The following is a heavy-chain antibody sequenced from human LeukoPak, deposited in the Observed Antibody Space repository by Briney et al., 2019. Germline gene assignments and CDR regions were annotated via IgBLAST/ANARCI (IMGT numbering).Heavy chain of an antibody. CDR2: IYYSGST. CDR3: ARAPTAAYYYYYMDV. J-gene: IGHJ6*03. D-gene: IGHD5-18*01. Sequence: SQTLSLTCTVSGGSISSGGYYWSWIRQHPGKGLEWIGYIYYSGSTYYNPSLKSRVTISVDTSKNQFSLKLSSVTAADTAVYYCARAPTAAYYYYYMDVWGKGTTVTVSS. V-gene: IGHV4-31*03. CDR1: GGSISSGGYY.